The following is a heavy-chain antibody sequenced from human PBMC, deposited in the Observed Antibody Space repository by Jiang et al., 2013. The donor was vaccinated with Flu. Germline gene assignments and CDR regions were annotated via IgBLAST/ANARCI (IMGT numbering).Heavy chain of an antibody. V-gene: IGHV3-33*06. CDR2: IWYDGSNK. J-gene: IGHJ4*02. CDR1: GFTFSSYG. CDR3: AKGIAAAGRVARAFDY. Sequence: QLVESGGGVVQPGRSLRLSCAASGFTFSSYGMHWVRQAPGKGLEWVAVIWYDGSNKYYADSVKGRFTISRDNSKNTLYLQMNSLRAEDTAVYYCAKGIAAAGRVARAFDYWGQGTLVTVSS. D-gene: IGHD6-13*01.